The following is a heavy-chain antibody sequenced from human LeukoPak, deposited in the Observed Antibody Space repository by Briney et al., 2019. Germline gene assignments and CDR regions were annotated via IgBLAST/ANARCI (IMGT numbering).Heavy chain of an antibody. V-gene: IGHV4-31*03. CDR3: ARDPKLGLDY. D-gene: IGHD1-7*01. J-gene: IGHJ4*02. CDR2: IYYSGST. Sequence: TSETLSLTCTVSGGSISSGGYYWSWIRQHPGKGLEWIGYIYYSGSTYYNPSLKSRVTISVDTSKNQFSLKLSSVTAADTAVYYCARDPKLGLDYWGQGTLVTVSS. CDR1: GGSISSGGYY.